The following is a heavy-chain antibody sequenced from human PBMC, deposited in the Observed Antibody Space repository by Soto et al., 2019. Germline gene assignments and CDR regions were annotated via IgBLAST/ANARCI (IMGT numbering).Heavy chain of an antibody. D-gene: IGHD4-17*01. CDR2: ISGSGGST. J-gene: IGHJ6*02. Sequence: EVQLLESGGVLVQPGGSLRLSCAASGFTFSSYAMSWVRQAPGKGLEWVAAISGSGGSTYDADSVKGRFTISRDNSKNTLYLQMNSLRAEDTAVYYCANRLRHYYYGMDVWGQGTTVTVSS. CDR3: ANRLRHYYYGMDV. V-gene: IGHV3-23*01. CDR1: GFTFSSYA.